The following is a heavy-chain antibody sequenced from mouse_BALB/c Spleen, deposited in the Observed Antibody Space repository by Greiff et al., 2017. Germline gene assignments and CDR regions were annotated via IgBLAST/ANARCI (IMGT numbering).Heavy chain of an antibody. CDR1: GFTFSSYT. Sequence: EVHLVESGGGLVQPGGSLKLSCAASGFTFSSYTMSWVRQTPGKRLEWVAYISNGGGSTYYPDTVKGRFTISRDNAKNTLYLQMSSLKSEDTAMYYCARPSYDGPMDYWGQGTSVTVSS. D-gene: IGHD2-3*01. J-gene: IGHJ4*01. V-gene: IGHV5-12-2*01. CDR3: ARPSYDGPMDY. CDR2: ISNGGGST.